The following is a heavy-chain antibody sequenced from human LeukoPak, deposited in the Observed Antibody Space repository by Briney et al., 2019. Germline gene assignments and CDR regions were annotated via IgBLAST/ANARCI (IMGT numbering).Heavy chain of an antibody. J-gene: IGHJ3*02. CDR2: ISSRSSFI. CDR1: GFTFSSYT. Sequence: GGSLRLSCTGSGFTFSSYTMNWVRQAPGKGLEWVSTISSRSSFIYYADSVKGRFTISRDNAKDSLYLQMNSLGAEDTAVYYCARDRYYYDSSGYFPRNGIDIWGQGTKVTVSS. V-gene: IGHV3-21*01. CDR3: ARDRYYYDSSGYFPRNGIDI. D-gene: IGHD3-22*01.